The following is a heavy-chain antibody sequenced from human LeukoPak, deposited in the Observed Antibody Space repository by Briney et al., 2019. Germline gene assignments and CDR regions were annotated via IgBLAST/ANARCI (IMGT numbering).Heavy chain of an antibody. D-gene: IGHD2-21*02. CDR1: GGSFSGYY. V-gene: IGHV4-34*01. CDR2: INHSGST. J-gene: IGHJ4*02. CDR3: ARHFPSCGADCHPPRAVDY. Sequence: PSETLSLTCAVYGGSFSGYYWSWIRQPPGKGLEWIGEINHSGSTNYNPSLKSRVTVSVDTPKNQFSLNVNSVTAADTAVYYCARHFPSCGADCHPPRAVDYWGQGTLVTVSS.